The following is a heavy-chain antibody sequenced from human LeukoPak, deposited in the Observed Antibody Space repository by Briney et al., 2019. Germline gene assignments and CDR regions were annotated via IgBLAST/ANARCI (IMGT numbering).Heavy chain of an antibody. CDR2: VYYSGRT. Sequence: SETLSLTCTVSGGSISSYYWNWIRQPPGKGLEWIASVYYSGRTYTNPSLKSRVTISVDTSKNHFSLKLDSVTAADTAVYYCARQGSSGWSHFDHWGQGTLVTVSS. V-gene: IGHV4-59*05. CDR1: GGSISSYY. D-gene: IGHD6-19*01. CDR3: ARQGSSGWSHFDH. J-gene: IGHJ4*02.